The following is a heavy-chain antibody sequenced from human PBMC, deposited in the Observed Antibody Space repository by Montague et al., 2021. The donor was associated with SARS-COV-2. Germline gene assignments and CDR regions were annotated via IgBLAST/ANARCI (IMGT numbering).Heavy chain of an antibody. CDR1: GVSISGYY. CDR3: ARTTELQPFDL. CDR2: VYYGGTT. J-gene: IGHJ4*02. V-gene: IGHV4-59*13. D-gene: IGHD1-26*01. Sequence: SETLSLTCTVSGVSISGYYWSWIRRPPGRGLEWIGDVYYGGTTNYNPYLKSRVSISVDTSKNYFSLRLRSVTTAETAVYFCARTTELQPFDLWGQGTLVTVSS.